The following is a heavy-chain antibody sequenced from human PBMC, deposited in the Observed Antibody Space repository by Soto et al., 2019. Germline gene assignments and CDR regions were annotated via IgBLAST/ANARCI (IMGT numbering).Heavy chain of an antibody. Sequence: EVQLVQSGAEVKKPGESLKISCKGSGYSFTSYWIGWVRQLPGKGLEWMGIIYPGDSDTRYSPSFQGQVAISADKSISSAYRQWSSLTASDTAMYYCPSCRYSSSSYWFDPWGQGTLVTVSS. D-gene: IGHD6-6*01. CDR2: IYPGDSDT. CDR3: PSCRYSSSSYWFDP. J-gene: IGHJ5*02. CDR1: GYSFTSYW. V-gene: IGHV5-51*03.